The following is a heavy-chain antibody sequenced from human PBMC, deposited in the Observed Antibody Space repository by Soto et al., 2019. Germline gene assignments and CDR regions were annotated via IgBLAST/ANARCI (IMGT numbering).Heavy chain of an antibody. J-gene: IGHJ4*02. D-gene: IGHD3-3*01. V-gene: IGHV1-18*01. Sequence: QVQLVQSGTEVKKPGASVKVSCKASGYTFSNFGLSWVRQAPGQGLGWMGWISPSNGQTIYAQNFHGRVTMTTDTSTATAHMELRSLISDDTAVYYCARVIMIFGVANLGSYFDYWGQGTRVTVSA. CDR3: ARVIMIFGVANLGSYFDY. CDR2: ISPSNGQT. CDR1: GYTFSNFG.